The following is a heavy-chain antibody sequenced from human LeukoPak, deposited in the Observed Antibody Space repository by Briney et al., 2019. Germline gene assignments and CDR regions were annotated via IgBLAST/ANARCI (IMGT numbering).Heavy chain of an antibody. CDR2: ISYDGSSK. D-gene: IGHD2-2*01. CDR3: AKEYCSSTSCHFDY. J-gene: IGHJ4*02. Sequence: QPGGSLRLSCAASGFTFSSYAIHWVRQAPGKGLEWVAIISYDGSSKYYADSVKGRFTISRDNAKNSLYLQMNSLRAEDMALYYCAKEYCSSTSCHFDYWGQGTLVTVSS. V-gene: IGHV3-30-3*01. CDR1: GFTFSSYA.